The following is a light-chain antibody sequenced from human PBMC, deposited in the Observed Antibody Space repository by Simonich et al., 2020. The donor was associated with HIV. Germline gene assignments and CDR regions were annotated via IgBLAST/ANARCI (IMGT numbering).Light chain of an antibody. CDR2: LGY. J-gene: IGKJ5*01. Sequence: IVMTQTPLSLSVTPGQPAAIFCKSSQSLLHSNGYNYLDWYLQKPGQSPQLLIYLGYNRASGVPDRFSGSGSGTDFTLKISRVEAEDVGVYYCMQALQTPITFGQGTRLEIK. CDR1: QSLLHSNGYNY. CDR3: MQALQTPIT. V-gene: IGKV2-28*01.